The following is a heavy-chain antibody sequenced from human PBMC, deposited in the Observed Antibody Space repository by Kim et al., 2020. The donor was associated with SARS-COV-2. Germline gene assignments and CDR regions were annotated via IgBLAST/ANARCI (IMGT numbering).Heavy chain of an antibody. J-gene: IGHJ3*02. Sequence: TNYNPSLKSRVTISVDKSKNQFSLKLSSVTAADTAVYYCARDLKGGVEEIWGQGTMVTVSS. V-gene: IGHV4-4*02. CDR2: T. CDR3: ARDLKGGVEEI. D-gene: IGHD3-16*01.